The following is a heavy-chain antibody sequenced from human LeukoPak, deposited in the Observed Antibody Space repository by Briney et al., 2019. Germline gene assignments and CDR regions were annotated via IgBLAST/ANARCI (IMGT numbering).Heavy chain of an antibody. D-gene: IGHD5-24*01. J-gene: IGHJ3*02. CDR2: IIPILGIA. CDR3: ARGQGDGYLDFGI. V-gene: IGHV1-69*04. Sequence: ASVKVSCKASGGTFSSYAISWVRQAPGQGLEWMGRIIPILGIANYAQKFQGRVTITADKSTSTAYMELSSLRSEDTAVYYCARGQGDGYLDFGIWGQGTMVTVSS. CDR1: GGTFSSYA.